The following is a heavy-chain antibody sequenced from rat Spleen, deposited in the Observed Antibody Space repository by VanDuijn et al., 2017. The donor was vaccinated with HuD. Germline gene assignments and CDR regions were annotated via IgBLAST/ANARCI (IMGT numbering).Heavy chain of an antibody. CDR3: ARDMGAY. D-gene: IGHD1-3*01. V-gene: IGHV2-45*01. CDR2: MWRGGTT. J-gene: IGHJ2*01. Sequence: QVQLMESGPGLVQPSETLSLICTVSGFSLTSYHVHCVRQPPGKGLEWMGVMWRGGTTDYKSDLKSRLSISRDTSKNQVFLKMESLQSEDTSTYYCARDMGAYWGQGVLVTVSS. CDR1: GFSLTSYH.